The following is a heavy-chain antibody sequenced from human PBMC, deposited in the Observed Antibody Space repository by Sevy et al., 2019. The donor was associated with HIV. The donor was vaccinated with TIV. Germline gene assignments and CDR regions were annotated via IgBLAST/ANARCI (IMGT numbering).Heavy chain of an antibody. J-gene: IGHJ3*02. V-gene: IGHV3-74*01. Sequence: GGSLRLSCAASGFTFSSYWMHWVRQAPGKGLVWVSRINSDGSSTRYGDSVKGRFTICRDNTKNTLYLQMNSLRADDTAVYYCASGGLVRGNAFDIWGQGTMVTVSS. D-gene: IGHD6-19*01. CDR1: GFTFSSYW. CDR2: INSDGSST. CDR3: ASGGLVRGNAFDI.